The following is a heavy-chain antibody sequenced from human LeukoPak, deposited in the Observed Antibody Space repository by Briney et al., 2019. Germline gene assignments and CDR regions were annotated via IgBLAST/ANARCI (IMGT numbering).Heavy chain of an antibody. CDR2: INHSGST. D-gene: IGHD3-10*01. CDR1: GGSFSGYY. V-gene: IGHV4-34*01. J-gene: IGHJ5*02. CDR3: ASWQWKRFGELSRRNWFDP. Sequence: PSETLSLTCAVYGGSFSGYYWSWIRQPPGKGLEWIGEINHSGSTNYNPSLKSRVTISVDTSKNQFSLKLSSVTAADTAVYYCASWQWKRFGELSRRNWFDPWGQGTLVTVSS.